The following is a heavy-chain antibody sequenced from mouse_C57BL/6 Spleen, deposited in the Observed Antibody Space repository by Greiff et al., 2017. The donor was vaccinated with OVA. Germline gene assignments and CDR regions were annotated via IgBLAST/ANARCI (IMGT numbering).Heavy chain of an antibody. CDR2: ISSGSSTI. V-gene: IGHV5-17*01. J-gene: IGHJ2*01. Sequence: EVQLQESGGGLVKPGGSLKLSCAASGFTFSDYGMHWVRQAPEKGLEWVAYISSGSSTIYYADTVKGRFTISRDNAKNTLFLQMTSLRSEDTAMYYCARLRGDYFDYWGQGTTLTVSS. CDR1: GFTFSDYG. D-gene: IGHD2-12*01. CDR3: ARLRGDYFDY.